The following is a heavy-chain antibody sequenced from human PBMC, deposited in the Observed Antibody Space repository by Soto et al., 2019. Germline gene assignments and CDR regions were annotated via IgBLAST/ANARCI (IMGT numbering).Heavy chain of an antibody. CDR2: IYPGNSDT. CDR3: ARGVNGATTGDY. V-gene: IGHV5-51*01. CDR1: GYTFTNYW. J-gene: IGHJ4*02. Sequence: GESLKISCKGAGYTFTNYWVAWVRQMPGKGLEWMGMIYPGNSDTRYSPSFQGQVTISADKSINIAYLQWSSLKASDTATYYCARGVNGATTGDYWGQGTLVTVSS. D-gene: IGHD1-26*01.